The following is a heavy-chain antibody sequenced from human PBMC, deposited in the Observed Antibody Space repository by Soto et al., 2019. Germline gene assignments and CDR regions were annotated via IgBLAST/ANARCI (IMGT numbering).Heavy chain of an antibody. CDR2: IIPIFGTA. CDR3: AREPSSGYDTRYYYYYGMDV. D-gene: IGHD5-12*01. V-gene: IGHV1-69*13. J-gene: IGHJ6*02. Sequence: GASVKVSCTASGGTFSSYAISWVRQAPGQGLEWMGGIIPIFGTANYAQKFQGRVTITADESTSTAYMELSSLRSEDTAVYYCAREPSSGYDTRYYYYYGMDVWGQGTTVTVSS. CDR1: GGTFSSYA.